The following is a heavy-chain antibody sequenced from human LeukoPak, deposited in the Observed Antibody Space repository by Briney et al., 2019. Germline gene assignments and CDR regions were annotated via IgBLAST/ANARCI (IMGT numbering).Heavy chain of an antibody. D-gene: IGHD3-22*01. Sequence: GASVKVSCKASGYTFTSYYMHWVRQAPGQGLEWMGIINPSGGSTSYAQKFQGRVTMTRDTSTSTVYMELSSLRSEDTAVYYCARDPGTYSSGYYRDPYYFDYWGQGTLVTVSS. CDR3: ARDPGTYSSGYYRDPYYFDY. V-gene: IGHV1-46*01. CDR1: GYTFTSYY. CDR2: INPSGGST. J-gene: IGHJ4*02.